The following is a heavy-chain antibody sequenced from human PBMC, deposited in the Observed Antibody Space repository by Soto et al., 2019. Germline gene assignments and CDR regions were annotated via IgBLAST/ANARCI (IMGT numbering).Heavy chain of an antibody. D-gene: IGHD5-18*01. V-gene: IGHV3-33*01. J-gene: IGHJ4*02. CDR3: ARGYNYADY. CDR1: GFTFSTYG. CDR2: IWYDGSNE. Sequence: QVHLLESGGGVVQPGRSLRLSCAASGFTFSTYGMHWVRQAPCKGLEWVAVIWYDGSNEYYADSVRGRFTISRDNSKNTLFLQMNSLTAEDTAVYYCARGYNYADYWGQGTQVTVSS.